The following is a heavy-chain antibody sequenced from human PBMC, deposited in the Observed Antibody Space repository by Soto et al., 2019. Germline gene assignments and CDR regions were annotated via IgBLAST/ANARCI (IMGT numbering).Heavy chain of an antibody. J-gene: IGHJ4*02. Sequence: QVQLQESGPGLVKPSKTLSLTCTVSGASINSGNYYWPWIRQTPGRGLEWIGYVYHSGSAYYNPSLNSRLTISVDTSRNLFSLKLNSVTAAATAVYYCARGREGDMVGTYTSVFDFGGQGTLVTVSS. CDR3: ARGREGDMVGTYTSVFDF. CDR1: GASINSGNYY. D-gene: IGHD1-7*01. V-gene: IGHV4-30-4*01. CDR2: VYHSGSA.